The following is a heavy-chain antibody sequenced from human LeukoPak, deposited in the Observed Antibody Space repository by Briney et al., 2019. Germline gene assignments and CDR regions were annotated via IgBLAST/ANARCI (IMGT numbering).Heavy chain of an antibody. Sequence: PSETLSLTCAVSGGSISSGGYSWSWIRQPPGKGLEWIGYIYHSGSTYYNPSLKSRVTISVDRSKNQFSLKLSSVTAADTAVYYCARGPVLLGFGELLPNWFDPWGQGTLVTVSS. CDR2: IYHSGST. J-gene: IGHJ5*02. D-gene: IGHD3-10*01. CDR3: ARGPVLLGFGELLPNWFDP. V-gene: IGHV4-30-2*01. CDR1: GGSISSGGYS.